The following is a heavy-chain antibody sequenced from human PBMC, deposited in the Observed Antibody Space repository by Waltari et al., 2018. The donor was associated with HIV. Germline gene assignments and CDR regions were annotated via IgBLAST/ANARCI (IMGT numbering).Heavy chain of an antibody. J-gene: IGHJ4*02. Sequence: QVQLVHSGSELKKPGASVKVSCKASGYTFTRYAMNWVRQASGQGLEWMGWINTNTGNPTYAQGFTGRFVFSLDTSVSTAYLQISSLKAEDTAVYYCARVSRTSHSENYFDYWGQGTLVTVSS. CDR1: GYTFTRYA. CDR3: ARVSRTSHSENYFDY. D-gene: IGHD2-2*01. V-gene: IGHV7-4-1*02. CDR2: INTNTGNP.